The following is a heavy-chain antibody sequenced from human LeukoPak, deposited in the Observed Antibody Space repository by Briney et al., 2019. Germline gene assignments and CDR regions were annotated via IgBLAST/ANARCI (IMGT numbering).Heavy chain of an antibody. CDR1: GFTFSNFA. CDR3: ARDPTNSGSYGMDV. V-gene: IGHV3-23*01. J-gene: IGHJ6*02. Sequence: GGSLRLSCVASGFTFSNFAMTWVRQAPGKGLEWVSVISGSGGSTYYADSVKGRFTISRDNSKNTLYLQMNSLRAEDTAVYYCARDPTNSGSYGMDVWGQGTTVTVSS. D-gene: IGHD4-23*01. CDR2: ISGSGGST.